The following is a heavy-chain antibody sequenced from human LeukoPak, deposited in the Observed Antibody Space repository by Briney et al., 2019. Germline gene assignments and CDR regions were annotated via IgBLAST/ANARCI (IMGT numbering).Heavy chain of an antibody. V-gene: IGHV1-69*13. Sequence: SVKVSCKASGGTFSSYAISWVRQAPGQGLEWMGGIIPIFGTANYAQKFQGRVTITADESTSTAYMELSSLRSEDTAVYYCGRGELRCYGGYYYGMDVWGQGTTVTVSS. CDR3: GRGELRCYGGYYYGMDV. J-gene: IGHJ6*02. CDR1: GGTFSSYA. D-gene: IGHD3-16*01. CDR2: IIPIFGTA.